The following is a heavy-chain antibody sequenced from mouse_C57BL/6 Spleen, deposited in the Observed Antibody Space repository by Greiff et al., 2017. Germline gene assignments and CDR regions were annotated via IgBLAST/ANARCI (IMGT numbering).Heavy chain of an antibody. CDR2: IYPGDGAT. V-gene: IGHV1-82*01. Sequence: QVQLQQSGPELVKPGASVKISCKVSGYAFSSSWMNWVKQRPGKGLEWIGRIYPGDGATNYNGKFKGKATLTADKSSSTAYMQLSSLTSEDSAVYFCARDYTTGYFDVWGTGTTVTVSS. CDR1: GYAFSSSW. J-gene: IGHJ1*03. D-gene: IGHD2-12*01. CDR3: ARDYTTGYFDV.